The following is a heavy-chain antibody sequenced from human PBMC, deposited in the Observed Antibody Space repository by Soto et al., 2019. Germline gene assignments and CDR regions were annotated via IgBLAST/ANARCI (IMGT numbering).Heavy chain of an antibody. CDR3: ARTNWNYDGAFDY. CDR2: IYSGGST. V-gene: IGHV3-53*01. CDR1: GFTVSSNY. J-gene: IGHJ4*02. Sequence: GGSLRLSCAASGFTVSSNYMSWVRQAPGKGLEWVSVIYSGGSTYYADSVKGRFTISRDNSKNTLYLQMNSLRAEDTAVYYCARTNWNYDGAFDYWGQGTLVTVSS. D-gene: IGHD1-7*01.